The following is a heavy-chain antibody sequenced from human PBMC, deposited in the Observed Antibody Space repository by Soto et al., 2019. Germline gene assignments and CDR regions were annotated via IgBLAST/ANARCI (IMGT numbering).Heavy chain of an antibody. Sequence: SETLSLTCTVSGGSISSGGYYWSWIRRHPGKGLEWIGYIYYSGSTYYNPSLKSRVTISVDTSKNQFSLKLSSVTAADTAVYYCARGWQNWFDPWGQGTLVTLSS. V-gene: IGHV4-31*03. J-gene: IGHJ5*02. D-gene: IGHD2-15*01. CDR3: ARGWQNWFDP. CDR2: IYYSGST. CDR1: GGSISSGGYY.